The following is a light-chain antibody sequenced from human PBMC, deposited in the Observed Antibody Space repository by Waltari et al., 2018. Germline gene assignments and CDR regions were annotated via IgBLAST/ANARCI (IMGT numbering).Light chain of an antibody. J-gene: IGKJ5*01. V-gene: IGKV1-33*01. CDR3: QQYYNVPRT. Sequence: DIQMTQSPSSLSASVGDRVTITCQASQHVSKYLNWYQQKPGKAPNFLIYDASNLQRGVPSRFSGSGSGTHFTFTISSLQPEDIATYYCQQYYNVPRTFGQGTRLEIK. CDR2: DAS. CDR1: QHVSKY.